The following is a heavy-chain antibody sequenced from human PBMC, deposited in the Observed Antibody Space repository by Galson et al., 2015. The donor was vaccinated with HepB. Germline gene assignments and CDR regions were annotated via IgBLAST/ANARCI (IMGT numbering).Heavy chain of an antibody. J-gene: IGHJ6*04. CDR3: ARELPVVIPSSLMDV. D-gene: IGHD2-15*01. CDR1: GFTLSRHW. CDR2: INGDGSSI. Sequence: SLRLSCAASGFTLSRHWMHWVRQAPGKGLLWVSRINGDGSSIDYGDSVKGRFFISRDNAKNTLYLQMNSLSAEDTAIYYCARELPVVIPSSLMDVWGKGTMVTVSS. V-gene: IGHV3-74*01.